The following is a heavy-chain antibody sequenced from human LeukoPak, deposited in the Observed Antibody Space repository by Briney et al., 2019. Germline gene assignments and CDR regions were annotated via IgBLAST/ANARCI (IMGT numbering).Heavy chain of an antibody. CDR2: IIGVLGAA. Sequence: SVKVSCKASGGTFLSYAFNWVRQAPGQGLEWMGGIIGVLGAADYAQRYQGRVTITTDESTSTAYMELNGLTSDDTAVYFCATGHSGYDRIIYNYYMDVWGKGTTVTVSS. CDR3: ATGHSGYDRIIYNYYMDV. J-gene: IGHJ6*03. V-gene: IGHV1-69*05. CDR1: GGTFLSYA. D-gene: IGHD5-12*01.